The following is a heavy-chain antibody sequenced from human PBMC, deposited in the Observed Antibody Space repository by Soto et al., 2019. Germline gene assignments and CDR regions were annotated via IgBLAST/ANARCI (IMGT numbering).Heavy chain of an antibody. Sequence: QVQLVQSGAEVKKPGSSVKVSCKASGGTFSSYAISWVRQAPGQGLEWMGGIIPIFGTANYAQKFQGRVTIPGAKPTSTAYMELSSLRSEDTAVYYCATQPKSFPTIQVGACFDPWGQGPLVTVPS. CDR1: GGTFSSYA. CDR2: IIPIFGTA. D-gene: IGHD5-12*01. CDR3: ATQPKSFPTIQVGACFDP. V-gene: IGHV1-69*06. J-gene: IGHJ5*02.